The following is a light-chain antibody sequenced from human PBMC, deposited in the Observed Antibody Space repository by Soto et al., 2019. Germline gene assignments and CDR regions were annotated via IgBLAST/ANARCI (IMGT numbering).Light chain of an antibody. J-gene: IGKJ2*01. CDR3: QQSYRTPYT. V-gene: IGKV1-39*01. CDR2: HAS. CDR1: QGISTY. Sequence: DIQMTQSPSSLSASVGDRVTITCRASQGISTYLVWYQQRQGGAPKLLIYHASSLFSGVPSRFSGSGSGTDFTLTISSLQPEDFATYYCQQSYRTPYTFGQGTKLETK.